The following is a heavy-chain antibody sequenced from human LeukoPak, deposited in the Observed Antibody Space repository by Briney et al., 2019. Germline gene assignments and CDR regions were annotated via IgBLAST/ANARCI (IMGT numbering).Heavy chain of an antibody. J-gene: IGHJ4*02. Sequence: SETLSLTCSVSRASITSPGYYWTWIRQYPGRGLEWIGNMFYNGTTYYNPSFKGRVTVSGDTSKNQFSLNLNSVTAADTAVYYCARERMDTALAFFFDYWGQGTLVTVSS. CDR1: RASITSPGYY. CDR3: ARERMDTALAFFFDY. D-gene: IGHD5-18*01. CDR2: MFYNGTT. V-gene: IGHV4-31*03.